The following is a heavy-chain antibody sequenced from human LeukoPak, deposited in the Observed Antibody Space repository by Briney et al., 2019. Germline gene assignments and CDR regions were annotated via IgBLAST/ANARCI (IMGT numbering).Heavy chain of an antibody. CDR2: INPNSGGA. D-gene: IGHD2-2*01. J-gene: IGHJ4*02. CDR3: ASGCGSTSCPGPYYFDY. V-gene: IGHV1-2*02. CDR1: GYTFTGYY. Sequence: ASVRVSCKASGYTFTGYYIHWVQQAPGQGLEWMGWINPNSGGAKYAQKFQGRVTMTRDTSISTAYMELSRLRSDDTAVYYCASGCGSTSCPGPYYFDYWGQGTLATVSS.